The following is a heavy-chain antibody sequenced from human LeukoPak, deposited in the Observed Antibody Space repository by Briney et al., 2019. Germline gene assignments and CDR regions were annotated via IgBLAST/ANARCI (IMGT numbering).Heavy chain of an antibody. CDR3: ASLMRSAAGTDY. Sequence: GGSLRLSCAASGFTFSSYSMNWVRQAPGKGLEWVSSISSSSSYIYYADSVKGRFTISRDNAKNSLYLQMNSLRAEDTAVYYCASLMRSAAGTDYWGQGTLVTVS. CDR1: GFTFSSYS. V-gene: IGHV3-21*01. D-gene: IGHD6-13*01. CDR2: ISSSSSYI. J-gene: IGHJ4*02.